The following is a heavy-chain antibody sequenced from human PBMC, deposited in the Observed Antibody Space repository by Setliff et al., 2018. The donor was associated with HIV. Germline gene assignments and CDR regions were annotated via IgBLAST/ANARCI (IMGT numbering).Heavy chain of an antibody. CDR1: GFTFSSAW. J-gene: IGHJ4*02. CDR2: ISSTGGTT. D-gene: IGHD2-2*01. CDR3: VRVYDAVVLAGRL. V-gene: IGHV3-23*01. Sequence: PGGSLRLSCAASGFTFSSAWMGWVRQAPGKGLEWVSGISSTGGTTYYADSVEGRFTISRDQYKNTLYLQMSTLRPEDTAVYYCVRVYDAVVLAGRLWGQGTLVTVSS.